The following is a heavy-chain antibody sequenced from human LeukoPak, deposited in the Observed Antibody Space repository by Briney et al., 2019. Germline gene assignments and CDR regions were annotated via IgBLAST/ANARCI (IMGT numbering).Heavy chain of an antibody. CDR2: ISSSSYI. CDR1: GFTFSSCS. J-gene: IGHJ4*02. V-gene: IGHV3-21*01. Sequence: PGGSLRLSCAASGFTFSSCSMNWVRQAPGKGLEWVSSISSSSYIYYADLVKGRFTISRDNAKNSLYLQMNSLRAEDTAVYYCARDQSYDYWGQGTLVTVSS. CDR3: ARDQSYDY.